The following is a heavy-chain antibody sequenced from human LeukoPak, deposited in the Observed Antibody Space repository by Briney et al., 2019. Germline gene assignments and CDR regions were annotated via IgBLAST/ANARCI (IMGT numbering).Heavy chain of an antibody. J-gene: IGHJ4*02. D-gene: IGHD5-24*01. Sequence: KTSETLSLTYAVYGGSFSGYYWSWIRQPPGKGLEWIGEINHSGSTNYSPSLKSRVTISVDTSKNQFSLNLTSVTAADTAVYHCARRSVGEMATIDYWGQGTLVTVSS. CDR3: ARRSVGEMATIDY. CDR2: INHSGST. CDR1: GGSFSGYY. V-gene: IGHV4-34*01.